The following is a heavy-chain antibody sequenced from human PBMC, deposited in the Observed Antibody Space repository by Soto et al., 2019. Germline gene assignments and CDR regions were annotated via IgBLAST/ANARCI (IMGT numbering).Heavy chain of an antibody. V-gene: IGHV4-31*01. D-gene: IGHD3-10*01. Sequence: QVQLQESGPGLVKPSQTLSLTCNVSGGSISTGGYYWSWIRQHPGKGLEWIGYIYNSGSTYYNPSLKSPVTISTDTSKNQFSLKLSSVTAADTAVYYCARFHIYGSGSYVDFWGQGTLVTVSS. CDR3: ARFHIYGSGSYVDF. CDR2: IYNSGST. CDR1: GGSISTGGYY. J-gene: IGHJ4*02.